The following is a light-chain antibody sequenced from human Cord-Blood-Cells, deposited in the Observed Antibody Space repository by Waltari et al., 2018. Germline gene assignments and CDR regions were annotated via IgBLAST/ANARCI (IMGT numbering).Light chain of an antibody. CDR1: QSVSSSY. Sequence: EIVLTQSPGTLSLYPGERATLSCRASQSVSSSYLAWYQQKPGQAPRLLIYGASSRATGIPDRFSGSGSGTDFTLTISRLEPEDFAVYYCQQYWSSPFTFGPGTKVDIK. V-gene: IGKV3-20*01. CDR2: GAS. CDR3: QQYWSSPFT. J-gene: IGKJ3*01.